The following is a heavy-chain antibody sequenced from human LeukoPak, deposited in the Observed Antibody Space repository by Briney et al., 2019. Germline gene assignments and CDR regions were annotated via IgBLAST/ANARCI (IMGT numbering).Heavy chain of an antibody. D-gene: IGHD6-13*01. CDR3: AKAAAGTSYYFDY. J-gene: IGHJ4*02. V-gene: IGHV3-23*01. CDR1: GFTFSNYA. CDR2: ISGGGGST. Sequence: GGSLRLSCAASGFTFSNYAMSWVRQAPGKGLEWVSAISGGGGSTYYADSVKGRFTISRDNSKNTLYLQMNSLRAEDTAVYYCAKAAAGTSYYFDYWGQGTLVTVSS.